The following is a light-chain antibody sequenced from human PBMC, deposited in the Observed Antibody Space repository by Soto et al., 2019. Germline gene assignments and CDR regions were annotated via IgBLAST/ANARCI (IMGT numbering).Light chain of an antibody. Sequence: DIVMTQSPDSLAVSLGERATINCKSSQSVLYSSNNKNYLAWYQQKPGQPPNLLIYWASTRESGVPDRFSGSGSGTDFTLTISSLQAEDVAVYYCQQYYSIPVTFGPGTKVDIK. CDR1: QSVLYSSNNKNY. J-gene: IGKJ3*01. CDR2: WAS. V-gene: IGKV4-1*01. CDR3: QQYYSIPVT.